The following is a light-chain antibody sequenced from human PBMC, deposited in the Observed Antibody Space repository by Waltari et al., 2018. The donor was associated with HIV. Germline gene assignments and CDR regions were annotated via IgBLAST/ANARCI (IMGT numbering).Light chain of an antibody. Sequence: QLVLPQSASASTSLGSSFKLTCPLVSGYTAYAIAWHPPQAEKGPRYLMKVNSDGSYSRGDGIPDRFSGSSSEAERYLTISSLQSEDEADYYCQSYDSSLSGSVFGGGTKLTVL. V-gene: IGLV4-69*01. CDR3: QSYDSSLSGSV. J-gene: IGLJ3*02. CDR1: SGYTAYA. CDR2: VNSDGSY.